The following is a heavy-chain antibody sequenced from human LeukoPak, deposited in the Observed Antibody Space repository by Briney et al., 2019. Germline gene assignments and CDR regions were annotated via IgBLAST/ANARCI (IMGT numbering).Heavy chain of an antibody. J-gene: IGHJ6*02. D-gene: IGHD2-2*01. Sequence: SEILSLTCTVSGGSITNYYWSWIRQPAGKGLEWIGRIYTSGSTSYNPSLKSRVTMSVDTSKNQFSLKLSSVTAADTAVYYCARGCSSTSCWLRMDVWGQGTTVTVSS. CDR1: GGSITNYY. CDR3: ARGCSSTSCWLRMDV. CDR2: IYTSGST. V-gene: IGHV4-4*07.